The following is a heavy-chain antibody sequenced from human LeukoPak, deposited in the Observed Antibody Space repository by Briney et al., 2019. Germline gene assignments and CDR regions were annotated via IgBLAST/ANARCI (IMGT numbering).Heavy chain of an antibody. Sequence: ASVKVSCKASGYTFTGYYMHWVRQAPGQGLEWMGWINPNSGGTNYAQKFQGRVTMTRDTSISTAYMELSRLRSDDTAVYYCARDRYDSSGYYDTWGQETLVTVSS. D-gene: IGHD3-22*01. J-gene: IGHJ5*02. V-gene: IGHV1-2*02. CDR1: GYTFTGYY. CDR3: ARDRYDSSGYYDT. CDR2: INPNSGGT.